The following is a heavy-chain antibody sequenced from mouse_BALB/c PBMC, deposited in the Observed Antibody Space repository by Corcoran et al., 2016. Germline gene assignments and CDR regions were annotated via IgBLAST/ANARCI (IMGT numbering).Heavy chain of an antibody. CDR3: AKGPGSTFYWYFDV. Sequence: EVQLQQSGAELVKPGASVKLSCTASGFNIKDTYMHWVKQRHEQGLEWIGRIDPANGNTKYDPKFQGKATITADTSSNTAYLQLSSLTSEDTAVYYCAKGPGSTFYWYFDVWGAGTTVTVSS. CDR2: IDPANGNT. J-gene: IGHJ1*01. V-gene: IGHV14-3*02. D-gene: IGHD1-1*01. CDR1: GFNIKDTY.